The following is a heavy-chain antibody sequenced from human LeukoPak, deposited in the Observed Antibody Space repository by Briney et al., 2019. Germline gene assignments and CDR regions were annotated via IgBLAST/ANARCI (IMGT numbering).Heavy chain of an antibody. CDR2: ISYDGSNK. CDR1: GFTFSSYA. V-gene: IGHV3-30-3*01. Sequence: GGSLRLSCAASGFTFSSYAMHWVRQAPGKGLEWVAVISYDGSNKYYADSVKGRFTISRDNSKNTLYLQMNSLRAEDTAVYYCAADGRDDAFDIWGQGTMVTVSS. D-gene: IGHD1-26*01. CDR3: AADGRDDAFDI. J-gene: IGHJ3*02.